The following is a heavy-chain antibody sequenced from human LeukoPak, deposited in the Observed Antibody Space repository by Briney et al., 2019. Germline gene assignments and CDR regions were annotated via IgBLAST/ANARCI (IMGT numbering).Heavy chain of an antibody. Sequence: PGGSLRLSCAASGFTFSNAWMSWVRQVPGKGLEWVGRIKSKTDDGTTDYAAPVIGRFNISRDDSKNTLYLQMNSLKSEDTALYYCTTGGLWYVDYWGQGTLVTVSS. CDR3: TTGGLWYVDY. V-gene: IGHV3-15*01. CDR1: GFTFSNAW. J-gene: IGHJ4*02. CDR2: IKSKTDDGTT. D-gene: IGHD6-13*01.